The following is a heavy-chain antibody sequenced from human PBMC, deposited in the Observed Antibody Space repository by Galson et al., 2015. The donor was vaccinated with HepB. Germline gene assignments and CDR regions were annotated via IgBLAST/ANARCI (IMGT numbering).Heavy chain of an antibody. Sequence: SLRLSCAASGFTFSGSAMHWVRQASGKGLEGIGRIRSKANSYATGDAASGKGRFTISRDDSKNTAHLQMNSLETEDTAVYYCTGRGDSGWYGKEDYWGQGTLVTVPS. J-gene: IGHJ4*02. CDR1: GFTFSGSA. D-gene: IGHD6-19*01. V-gene: IGHV3-73*01. CDR3: TGRGDSGWYGKEDY. CDR2: IRSKANSYAT.